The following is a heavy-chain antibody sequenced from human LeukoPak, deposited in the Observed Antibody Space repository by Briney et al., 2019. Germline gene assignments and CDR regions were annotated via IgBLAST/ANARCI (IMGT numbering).Heavy chain of an antibody. V-gene: IGHV3-30*02. CDR3: AREGSQSELGYCSSTSCSDY. J-gene: IGHJ4*02. CDR1: GFTFSSYG. Sequence: GGSLRLSCAASGFTFSSYGMHWVRQAPGKGLEWVAFIRYDGSNKYYADSVKGRFTISRDNSKNTLYLQMNSLRAEDTAVYYCAREGSQSELGYCSSTSCSDYWGQGTLVTVSS. D-gene: IGHD2-2*01. CDR2: IRYDGSNK.